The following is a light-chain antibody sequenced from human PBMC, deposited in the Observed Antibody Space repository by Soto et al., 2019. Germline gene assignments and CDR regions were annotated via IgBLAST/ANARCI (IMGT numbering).Light chain of an antibody. CDR3: QQRYSTPPFT. V-gene: IGKV1-39*01. CDR2: EAS. J-gene: IGKJ3*01. CDR1: QSVSSY. Sequence: DIQMTQSPSPLSASVGDRVDITCRTSQSVSSYLNWYQAKPGKAPKLLIYEASSLESGVPSRFSGSGSGTDFPLTISSLQPEDSATYYCQQRYSTPPFTFGPGTRVDI.